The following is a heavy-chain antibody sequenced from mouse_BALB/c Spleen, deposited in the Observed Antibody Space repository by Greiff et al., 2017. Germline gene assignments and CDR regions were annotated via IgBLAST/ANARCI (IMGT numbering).Heavy chain of an antibody. CDR3: ARDYGNYLDY. V-gene: IGHV5-17*02. CDR1: GFTFSSFG. Sequence: EVKVVESGGGLVQPGGSRKLSCAASGFTFSSFGMHWVRQAPEKGLEWVAYISSGSSTIYYADTVKGRFTISRDNPKNTLFLQMTSLRSEDTAMYYCARDYGNYLDYWGQGTTLTVSS. CDR2: ISSGSSTI. J-gene: IGHJ2*01. D-gene: IGHD2-1*01.